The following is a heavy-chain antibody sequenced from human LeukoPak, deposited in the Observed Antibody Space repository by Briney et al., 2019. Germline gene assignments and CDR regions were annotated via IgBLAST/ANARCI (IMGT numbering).Heavy chain of an antibody. V-gene: IGHV3-11*05. CDR1: GFTFSDHY. CDR3: ARGDYGGDYFDY. J-gene: IGHJ4*01. Sequence: GGSLRLSCEVSGFTFSDHYMSWIRQAPGKRLEWVSYISSGSTYTNYADSVEGRFTISRDNAKNSLYLQMNSLRAEDTAVYYCARGDYGGDYFDYWGHGTLVTVSS. CDR2: ISSGSTYT. D-gene: IGHD4-23*01.